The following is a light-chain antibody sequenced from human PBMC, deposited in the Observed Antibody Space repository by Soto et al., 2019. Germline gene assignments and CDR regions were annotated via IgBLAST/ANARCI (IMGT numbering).Light chain of an antibody. CDR3: QQSYNTPRT. CDR2: AAS. J-gene: IGKJ1*01. CDR1: QRIGSY. V-gene: IGKV1-39*01. Sequence: IQMTQSPSSLSASVGDRVTITCRASQRIGSYLNWYQQQPGKAPNLLIYAASILQSGVPSRFSGSGSGTDFTLTISSLQPEDFGTYHCQQSYNTPRTFGQGTKVEIK.